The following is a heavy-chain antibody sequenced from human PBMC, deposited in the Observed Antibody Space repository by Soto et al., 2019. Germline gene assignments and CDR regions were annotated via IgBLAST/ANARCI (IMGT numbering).Heavy chain of an antibody. CDR3: ATDLPGVDDA. Sequence: GSLRLSCAASGFTFSSYWMHWVRQAPGKGLVWVSRVNPDGTTTNYAASVKGRFTISRDNAKNTLYLQMNRLRVDYLAVYFCATDLPGVDDAWAHGTLITGSS. CDR1: GFTFSSYW. J-gene: IGHJ5*01. V-gene: IGHV3-74*01. D-gene: IGHD7-27*01. CDR2: VNPDGTTT.